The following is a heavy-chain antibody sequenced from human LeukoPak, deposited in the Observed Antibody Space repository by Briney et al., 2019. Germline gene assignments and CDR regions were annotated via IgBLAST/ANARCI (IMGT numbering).Heavy chain of an antibody. D-gene: IGHD3-9*01. Sequence: GGSLRLSCAASGFTFSSYDMSWVRQAPGKGLEWVSAISGSGGSTYYADSVKGRFTISRDNSKNTLYLQMNSLRAEDTAVYYCAKALLIRYFDWLQTPDYYYYGMDVWGKGTTVTVSS. CDR1: GFTFSSYD. J-gene: IGHJ6*04. CDR3: AKALLIRYFDWLQTPDYYYYGMDV. CDR2: ISGSGGST. V-gene: IGHV3-23*01.